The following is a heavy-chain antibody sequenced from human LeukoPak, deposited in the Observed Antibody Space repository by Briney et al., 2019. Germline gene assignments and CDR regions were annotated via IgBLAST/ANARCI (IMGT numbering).Heavy chain of an antibody. CDR1: GYTFTSYD. CDR3: ARVGWDYVWGSPRAFDI. Sequence: ASVKVSCKASGYTFTSYDINWVRQATGQGLEWMGWMNPNSGNTGYAQKFQGRVTMTRNTSISIAYMELSSLRSEDTAVYYCARVGWDYVWGSPRAFDIWGQGTMVTVSS. D-gene: IGHD3-16*01. V-gene: IGHV1-8*01. CDR2: MNPNSGNT. J-gene: IGHJ3*02.